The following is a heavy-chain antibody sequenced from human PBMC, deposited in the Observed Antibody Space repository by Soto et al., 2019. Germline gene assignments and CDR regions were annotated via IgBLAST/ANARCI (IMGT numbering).Heavy chain of an antibody. J-gene: IGHJ4*02. Sequence: GGTIRSSSCYWGWKNKKTGKGLVWIVSISFTGNTYYTPSLKCRVSLSVDTAKNPFSLKLSSVTAADTAVYYCASQSYFGSGSYYNRPFDFWGQGTLVTVSS. V-gene: IGHV4-39*01. CDR2: ISFTGNT. CDR3: ASQSYFGSGSYYNRPFDF. D-gene: IGHD3-10*01. CDR1: GGTIRSSSCY.